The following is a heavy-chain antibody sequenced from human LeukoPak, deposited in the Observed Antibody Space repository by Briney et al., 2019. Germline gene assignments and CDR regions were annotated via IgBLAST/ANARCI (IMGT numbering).Heavy chain of an antibody. CDR1: GGSISSYY. Sequence: SETLSLTCTVSGGSISSYYWSWIRQPPGKGLEWIGEVNLQGSTNYNPSLMRRVAISVDTSANHVSLQLTSVTAADTAVYYCAREGGPYRPLDYSGQGTLVTVSS. CDR3: AREGGPYRPLDY. CDR2: VNLQGST. V-gene: IGHV4-34*01. J-gene: IGHJ4*02.